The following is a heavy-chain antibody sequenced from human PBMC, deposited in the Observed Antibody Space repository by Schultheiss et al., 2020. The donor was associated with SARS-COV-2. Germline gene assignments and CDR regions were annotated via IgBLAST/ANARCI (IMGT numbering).Heavy chain of an antibody. CDR1: GGSISSSSYY. V-gene: IGHV4-61*05. CDR3: ARITANDYGDYGGAYYFDY. Sequence: SQTLSLTCTVSGGSISSSSYYWSWIRQPPGKGLEWIGYIYYSGSTNYNPSLKSRVTISVDTSKNQFSLKLSSVTAADTAVYYCARITANDYGDYGGAYYFDYWGQGTLVTVSS. D-gene: IGHD4-17*01. J-gene: IGHJ4*02. CDR2: IYYSGST.